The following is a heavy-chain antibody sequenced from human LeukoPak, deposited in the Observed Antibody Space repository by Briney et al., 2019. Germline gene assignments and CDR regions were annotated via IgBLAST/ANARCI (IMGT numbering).Heavy chain of an antibody. CDR2: ISSSGSTI. J-gene: IGHJ1*01. CDR3: ARGVRNAIAYFQH. Sequence: GGSLRLSCAASGFTFSDYYMSWIRQAPGKGLEWVSYISSSGSTIYYADSVKGRFTISRDNAKSSLYLQMNSLRAEDTAAYYCARGVRNAIAYFQHWGQGTLLTVSS. D-gene: IGHD2-8*01. CDR1: GFTFSDYY. V-gene: IGHV3-11*04.